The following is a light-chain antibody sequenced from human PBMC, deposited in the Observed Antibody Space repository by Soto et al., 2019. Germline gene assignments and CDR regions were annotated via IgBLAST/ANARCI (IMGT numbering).Light chain of an antibody. V-gene: IGLV1-40*01. CDR3: QSYDSSLSGWL. CDR1: SSNIGAGSD. CDR2: GNT. J-gene: IGLJ2*01. Sequence: QSVLTQPPSVSGAPGQRVTISCTGRSSNIGAGSDVHWYQQLPGTAPKLLVHGNTDRPSGVPDRFSGSKSGTSASLAITGLQAEDEADYYCQSYDSSLSGWLFGGGTKLTVL.